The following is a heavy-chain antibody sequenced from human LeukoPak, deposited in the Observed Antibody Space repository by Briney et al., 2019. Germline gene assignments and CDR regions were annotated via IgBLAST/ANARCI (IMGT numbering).Heavy chain of an antibody. D-gene: IGHD4-17*01. CDR2: IYTSGST. J-gene: IGHJ4*02. Sequence: PSETLSLTCTVSGGSISSGSYYWSWIRQPAGKGLEWIGRIYTSGSTNYNPSLKSRVTISVDTSKNQFSLELSSVTAADTAVYYCASAGYDYGDLNFDYWGQGTLVTVSS. V-gene: IGHV4-61*02. CDR1: GGSISSGSYY. CDR3: ASAGYDYGDLNFDY.